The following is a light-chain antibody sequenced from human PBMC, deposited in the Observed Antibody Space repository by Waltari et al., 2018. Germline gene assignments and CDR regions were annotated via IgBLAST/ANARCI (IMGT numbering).Light chain of an antibody. CDR2: GAS. CDR1: QSVLYSPNNKNY. CDR3: QQYYDTPLT. J-gene: IGKJ3*01. V-gene: IGKV4-1*01. Sequence: DIVMTQSPASLPVSLGERATITGKSSQSVLYSPNNKNYLAWYQQKPGHPPKFLIYGASTRESGVPARFTGSGSGTDFTLAISSLQAEDVAVYYCQQYYDTPLTFGPGTKVDIK.